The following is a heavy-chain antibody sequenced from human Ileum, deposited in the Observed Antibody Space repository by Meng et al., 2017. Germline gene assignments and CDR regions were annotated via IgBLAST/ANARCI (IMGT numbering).Heavy chain of an antibody. J-gene: IGHJ4*02. D-gene: IGHD5-18*01. CDR1: GFTFDDYT. V-gene: IGHV3-43*01. CDR3: AKGGLQLWQDPLDY. CDR2: ISRDGRTT. Sequence: GESLKISCAASGFTFDDYTMNWVRQVPGKGLEWVSLISRDGRTTYYAASVRGRFTVSRDNWGKSLYLQMNSLRVEDTALYFCAKGGLQLWQDPLDYRGQGTLVTVSS.